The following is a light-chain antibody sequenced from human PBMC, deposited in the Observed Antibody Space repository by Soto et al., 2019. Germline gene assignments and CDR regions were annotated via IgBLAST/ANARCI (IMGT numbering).Light chain of an antibody. Sequence: EIVMTQSPATLSVSPGVRATLSCRASQSVGSSVAWYRQKPGQAPRLLIYSASTRATGIPDRFSGSGSGTEFTLTISSLQSEDFGVYYCQQYTNLPPITFGQGTRLEIK. V-gene: IGKV3-15*01. J-gene: IGKJ5*01. CDR3: QQYTNLPPIT. CDR1: QSVGSS. CDR2: SAS.